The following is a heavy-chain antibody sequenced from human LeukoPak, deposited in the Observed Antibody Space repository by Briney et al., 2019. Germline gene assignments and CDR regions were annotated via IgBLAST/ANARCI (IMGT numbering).Heavy chain of an antibody. CDR3: ARQAYYGMDV. V-gene: IGHV3-33*01. Sequence: QSGGSLRLSCAASGFTFSSYGMHWVRQAPGKGREWVAVIWYDGSNKYYADSVKGRFTISRDNSKNTLYLQMNSLRAEDTAVYYCARQAYYGMDVWGKGTTVTVSS. CDR1: GFTFSSYG. J-gene: IGHJ6*04. CDR2: IWYDGSNK.